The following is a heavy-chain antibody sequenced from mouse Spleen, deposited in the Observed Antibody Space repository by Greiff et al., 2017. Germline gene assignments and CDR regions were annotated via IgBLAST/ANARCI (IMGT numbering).Heavy chain of an antibody. J-gene: IGHJ2*01. D-gene: IGHD2-3*01. V-gene: IGHV5-4*01. CDR3: ARGGDGYYEFLDY. CDR2: ISDGGSYT. CDR1: GFTFSSYA. Sequence: EVQLVESGGGLVKPGGSLKLSCAASGFTFSSYAMSWVRQTPEKRLEWVATISDGGSYTYYPDNVKGRFTISRDNAKNNLYLQMSHLKSEDTAMYYCARGGDGYYEFLDYWGQGTTLTVSS.